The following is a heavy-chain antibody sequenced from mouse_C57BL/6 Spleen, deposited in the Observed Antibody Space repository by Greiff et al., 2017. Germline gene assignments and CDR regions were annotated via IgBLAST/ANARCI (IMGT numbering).Heavy chain of an antibody. CDR3: ARSPTTVVATGAMDY. CDR2: IDPEDGET. V-gene: IGHV14-2*01. Sequence: VQLQQSGAELVKPGASVKLSCTASGFNIKDYYMHWVKQRTEQGLEWIGRIDPEDGETKYAPKFQGKATLTADTSSNTAYLQLSSLTSEDTAVYYCARSPTTVVATGAMDYWGQGTSVTVSS. D-gene: IGHD1-1*01. CDR1: GFNIKDYY. J-gene: IGHJ4*01.